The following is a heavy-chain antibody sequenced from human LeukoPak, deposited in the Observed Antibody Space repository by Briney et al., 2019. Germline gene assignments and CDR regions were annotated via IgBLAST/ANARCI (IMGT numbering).Heavy chain of an antibody. CDR3: ARGAEAETSPLDF. V-gene: IGHV1-2*02. Sequence: ASVKVSCKASGYIFSDYYMHWVRQAPGQGLEWLGWINPKSGAADYAQQFRGRVTMTRDTSINTDYMEMKRVTSDDTAVYFCARGAEAETSPLDFWGQGTLVIVS. CDR2: INPKSGAA. CDR1: GYIFSDYY. J-gene: IGHJ4*02. D-gene: IGHD6-13*01.